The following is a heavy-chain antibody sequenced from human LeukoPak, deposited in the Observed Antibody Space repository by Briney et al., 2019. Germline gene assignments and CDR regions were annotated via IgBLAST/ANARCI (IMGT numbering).Heavy chain of an antibody. Sequence: ASVKVSCKASGYTFTSYGISWVRQAPGQGLEWMGWISAYNGDTNYAQKLQGRVTMTTDTSTSTAYMELRSLRSDDTAVYYCARVDPVYYGSGSYYWGQGTLVTVSS. J-gene: IGHJ4*02. CDR1: GYTFTSYG. V-gene: IGHV1-18*01. D-gene: IGHD3-10*01. CDR3: ARVDPVYYGSGSYY. CDR2: ISAYNGDT.